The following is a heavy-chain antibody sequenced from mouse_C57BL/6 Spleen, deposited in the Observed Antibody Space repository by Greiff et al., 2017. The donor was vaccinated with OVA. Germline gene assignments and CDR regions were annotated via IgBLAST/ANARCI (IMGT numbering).Heavy chain of an antibody. J-gene: IGHJ4*01. Sequence: VKLMESGAELVKPGASVKISCKASGYAFSSYWMNWVKQRPGKGLEWIGQIYPGDGDTNYNGKFKGKATLTADKSSSTAYMQLSSLTSEDSAVYFCARRQGYAMDYWGQGTSVTVSS. V-gene: IGHV1-80*01. CDR1: GYAFSSYW. CDR3: ARRQGYAMDY. CDR2: IYPGDGDT. D-gene: IGHD6-1*01.